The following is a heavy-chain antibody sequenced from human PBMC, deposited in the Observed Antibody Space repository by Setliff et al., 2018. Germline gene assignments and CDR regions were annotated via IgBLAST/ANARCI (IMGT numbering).Heavy chain of an antibody. CDR2: ISAYNGNT. CDR3: ARSSWSYYGMDV. J-gene: IGHJ6*02. CDR1: GYTFTGYG. V-gene: IGHV1-18*01. D-gene: IGHD6-13*01. Sequence: ASVKVSCKAPGYTFTGYGISWVRQAPGQGLEWMGWISAYNGNTNYAQKLQGRVTMTTDTSTSTAYMELRSLRSDDTAVYYCARSSWSYYGMDVWGQGTMVTVSS.